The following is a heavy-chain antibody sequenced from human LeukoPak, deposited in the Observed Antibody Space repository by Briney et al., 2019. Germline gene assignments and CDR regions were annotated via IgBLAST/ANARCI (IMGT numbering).Heavy chain of an antibody. V-gene: IGHV4-34*01. CDR3: ESGGDYCNSTSCYNDS. D-gene: IGHD2-2*02. CDR1: GGSFSGYY. CDR2: IYPSGST. Sequence: SETLSLTCAVYGGSFSGYYCCLRQPPGKGLEWIGEIYPSGSTNYNPSLKSRVTISVDMSKNQFSLRLSSVTAADTAVYYCESGGDYCNSTSCYNDSWAKGPLVTVSS. J-gene: IGHJ4*02.